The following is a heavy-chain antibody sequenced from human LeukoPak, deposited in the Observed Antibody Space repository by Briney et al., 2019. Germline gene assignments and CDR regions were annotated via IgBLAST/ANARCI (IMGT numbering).Heavy chain of an antibody. CDR2: IYYSGSP. CDR1: DYSITSGYY. Sequence: KTSETLSLTCNVSDYSITSGYYWSWIRQPPWKGLEWIGYIYYSGSPDYNPSLKSRVTISVDTSKNQFSLNLSSVTAADTAMYYCARASGGDGSGSLWGQGTLVTVSS. D-gene: IGHD3-10*01. CDR3: ARASGGDGSGSL. J-gene: IGHJ4*02. V-gene: IGHV4-61*01.